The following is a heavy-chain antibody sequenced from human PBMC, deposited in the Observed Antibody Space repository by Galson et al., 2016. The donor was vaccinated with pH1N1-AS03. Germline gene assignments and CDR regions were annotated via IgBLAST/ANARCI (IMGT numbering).Heavy chain of an antibody. D-gene: IGHD6-13*01. CDR2: LKSTPDGATT. V-gene: IGHV3-15*01. J-gene: IGHJ4*02. CDR3: TTEPLYTSIWDDYFNS. Sequence: SLRLYCAGAGFTFRNARMNWVRQAPGKGLECVGRLKSTPDGATTDYAAPVKGRFTISRDGSRYTLYLQMNGLKTEDTAVYFCTTEPLYTSIWDDYFNSWGQGTLVAVSS. CDR1: GFTFRNAR.